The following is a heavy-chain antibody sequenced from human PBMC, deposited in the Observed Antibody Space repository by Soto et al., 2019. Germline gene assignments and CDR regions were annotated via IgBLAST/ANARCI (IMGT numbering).Heavy chain of an antibody. J-gene: IGHJ4*02. CDR2: IIPVFGTA. D-gene: IGHD3-10*01. CDR1: GGTFSSYA. CDR3: ARDPDYYFFDY. V-gene: IGHV1-69*13. Sequence: ASVKVSCKASGGTFSSYAISWVRQAPGQGLEWMGGIIPVFGTANYAQKFQGRVTITADESTSTAYMELSSLRSEDTAVYYCARDPDYYFFDYWGQGTLVTVSS.